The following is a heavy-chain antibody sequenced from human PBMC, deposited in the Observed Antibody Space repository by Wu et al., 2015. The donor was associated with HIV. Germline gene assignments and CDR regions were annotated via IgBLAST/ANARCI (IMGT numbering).Heavy chain of an antibody. CDR1: GGTFSTYA. D-gene: IGHD3-9*01. V-gene: IGHV1-2*02. J-gene: IGHJ6*03. CDR2: INPNTGDT. CDR3: ARDWQFHVVFDDFYMDV. Sequence: QVQLVQSGAEVKKPGSSVKVSCKASGGTFSTYAISWVRQAPGQGLQWMGWINPNTGDTKYAQTFKGSVTMTRDTSISTVYMVLSSLKSNDTAIYYCARDWQFHVVFDDFYMDVWGNGTTVIVSS.